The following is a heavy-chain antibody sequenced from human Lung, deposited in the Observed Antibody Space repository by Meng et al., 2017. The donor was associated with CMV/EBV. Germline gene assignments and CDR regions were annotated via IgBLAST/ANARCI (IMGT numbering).Heavy chain of an antibody. Sequence: GGSLRLXXAASEFTFRSYAMSWVRQAPGRGLAWVSAITGSGGSTYYADSVKGRFTVSRDNSKNTLYLQMNSLRAEDTAVYYCAKAFSASWYREYDDYWGQGTLVTVSS. CDR3: AKAFSASWYREYDDY. CDR1: EFTFRSYA. V-gene: IGHV3-23*01. D-gene: IGHD6-13*01. CDR2: ITGSGGST. J-gene: IGHJ4*02.